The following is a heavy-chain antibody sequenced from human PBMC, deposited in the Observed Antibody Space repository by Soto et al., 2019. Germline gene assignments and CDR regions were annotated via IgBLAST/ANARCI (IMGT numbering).Heavy chain of an antibody. V-gene: IGHV1-69*01. CDR1: GGTFSSYA. CDR3: ARGYDFWSGYSDYYYYYGMDV. D-gene: IGHD3-3*01. CDR2: IIPIFGTA. Sequence: QVQLVQSGAEVKKPGSSVKVSCKASGGTFSSYAISWVRQAPGQGLEWMGGIIPIFGTANYAQKFQGRVTITADESTGTAYMELSSLRSEDTAVYYCARGYDFWSGYSDYYYYYGMDVWGQGTTVTVSS. J-gene: IGHJ6*02.